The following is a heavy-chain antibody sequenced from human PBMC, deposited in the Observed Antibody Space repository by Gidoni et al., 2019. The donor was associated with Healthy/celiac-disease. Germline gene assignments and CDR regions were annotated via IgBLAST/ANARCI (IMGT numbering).Heavy chain of an antibody. CDR3: ASTYYDSSGYYYVTTVYGMDV. V-gene: IGHV1-2*02. CDR1: GYTFTGYY. Sequence: QVQLVQSGAEVKKPGASVKVSCKASGYTFTGYYRQWVRQAPGQGLEWMGWINPNSGGTNYAQKFQGRVTMTRDTSISTAYMELSRLRSDDTAVYYCASTYYDSSGYYYVTTVYGMDVWGQGTTVTVSS. D-gene: IGHD3-22*01. CDR2: INPNSGGT. J-gene: IGHJ6*02.